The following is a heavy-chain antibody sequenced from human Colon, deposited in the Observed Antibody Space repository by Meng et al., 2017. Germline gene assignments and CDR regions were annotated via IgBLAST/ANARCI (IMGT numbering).Heavy chain of an antibody. J-gene: IGHJ4*02. D-gene: IGHD1-26*01. CDR2: IYYTGNT. Sequence: QVRLQESGPGLVRPSETLSLTCTVSGASVSSGDYYWSWIRQPPGKGLEWLGYIYYTGNTNYNPSLKSRVTMSVDTSKNQFSLNLSSVTAADTAVYYCAGGPWELDYWGQGTLVTVSS. CDR1: GASVSSGDYY. V-gene: IGHV4-61*08. CDR3: AGGPWELDY.